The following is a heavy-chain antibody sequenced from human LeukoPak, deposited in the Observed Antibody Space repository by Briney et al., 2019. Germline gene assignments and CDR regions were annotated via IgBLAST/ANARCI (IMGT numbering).Heavy chain of an antibody. CDR2: IRFDGGDK. CDR3: AKVLPLTFYYMDV. V-gene: IGHV3-30*02. CDR1: GVTFGTYG. D-gene: IGHD4/OR15-4a*01. J-gene: IGHJ6*03. Sequence: GGSLRLSCVASGVTFGTYGLHWVRQAPGKGLEWVAFIRFDGGDKYYADSVEGRFTVSRDNSKNTLYLQMSSLRIEDTAMYYCAKVLPLTFYYMDVWGKGTTVTVSS.